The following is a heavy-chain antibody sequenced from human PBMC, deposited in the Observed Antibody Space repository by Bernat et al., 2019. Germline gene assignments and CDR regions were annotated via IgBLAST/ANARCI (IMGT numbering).Heavy chain of an antibody. CDR3: TRDIGVLRFLEWLLYGFDY. V-gene: IGHV3-49*05. CDR1: GFTFGDYA. D-gene: IGHD3-3*01. Sequence: EVQLVESGGGLVKPGRSLRLSCTASGFTFGDYAMSWFRQAPGKGLEWVGFIRSKAYGGTTEYAASVKGRFTSSRDDSKSSAYLQMNSLKTEDTAVYYCTRDIGVLRFLEWLLYGFDYWGQGTLVTVSS. CDR2: IRSKAYGGTT. J-gene: IGHJ4*02.